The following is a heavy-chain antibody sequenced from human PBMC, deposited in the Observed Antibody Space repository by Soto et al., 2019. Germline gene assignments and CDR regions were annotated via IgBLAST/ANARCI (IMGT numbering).Heavy chain of an antibody. CDR1: GGSVNSGNYY. D-gene: IGHD1-1*01. J-gene: IGHJ3*02. Sequence: QVQLQQWGAGLLKPSETLSLTCAVYGGSVNSGNYYWSWIRQPPGKGLEWIGEMSHGGGTHFNPSLKSRVTIPVDTSKNQFSLKMSSVTAADTAIYYCARVARGTATTVVDAFDIWGPGTLVTVSS. CDR3: ARVARGTATTVVDAFDI. CDR2: MSHGGGT. V-gene: IGHV4-34*01.